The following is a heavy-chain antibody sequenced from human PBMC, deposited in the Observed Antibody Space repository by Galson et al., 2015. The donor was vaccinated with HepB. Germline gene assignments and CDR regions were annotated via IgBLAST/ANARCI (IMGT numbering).Heavy chain of an antibody. D-gene: IGHD3-10*01. Sequence: GFTVSTNYMTWVRQAPGMGLEWVSIIYSGGSTYYADSVEGRFIISRDNSKNTVYLQMNSLRAEDTAVYYCARIYYGWGPPMNVWGQGTTVTVSS. CDR1: GFTVSTNY. CDR3: ARIYYGWGPPMNV. J-gene: IGHJ6*02. CDR2: IYSGGST. V-gene: IGHV3-66*01.